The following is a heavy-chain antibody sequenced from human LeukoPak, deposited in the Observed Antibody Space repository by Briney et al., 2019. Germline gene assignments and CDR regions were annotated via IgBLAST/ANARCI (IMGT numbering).Heavy chain of an antibody. Sequence: SGTLSLTCAVSGGSISSSNWWSWVRQPPGKGLEWIGEIYHSGSTNYNPSLKSRVTISADTSKNQFSLKLSSVTAADTAVYYCVRDRELFYWGQGTQVTVSS. D-gene: IGHD1-7*01. CDR3: VRDRELFY. CDR2: IYHSGST. V-gene: IGHV4-4*02. J-gene: IGHJ4*02. CDR1: GGSISSSNW.